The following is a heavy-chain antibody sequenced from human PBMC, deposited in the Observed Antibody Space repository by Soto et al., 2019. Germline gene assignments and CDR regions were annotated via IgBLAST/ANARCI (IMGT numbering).Heavy chain of an antibody. J-gene: IGHJ4*02. D-gene: IGHD5-18*01. V-gene: IGHV4-59*01. Sequence: SETLSLTCTVSGVSISNYYWSWIRQPPGKGLESIGYIYYSGSTNYNPSLRYRVTIFEDTSKNQFSLKLSSVTAADTAVYYCAGTLKPVMVTPYGYPQLAVDYWGQGTLVTVSS. CDR3: AGTLKPVMVTPYGYPQLAVDY. CDR1: GVSISNYY. CDR2: IYYSGST.